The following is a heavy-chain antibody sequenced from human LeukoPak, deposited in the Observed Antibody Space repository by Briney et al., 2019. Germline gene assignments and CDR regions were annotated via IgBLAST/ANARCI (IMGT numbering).Heavy chain of an antibody. Sequence: PGGSLRLSCAASGFTFDDYAMHWVRQAPGKGLEWVSGISWNSGSIGYADSVKGRFTISRDNAKNSLYLQMNSLRAEDMALYYCAKGPSSTDFRRYFDLWGRGTLVTVSS. CDR3: AKGPSSTDFRRYFDL. V-gene: IGHV3-9*03. CDR1: GFTFDDYA. CDR2: ISWNSGSI. D-gene: IGHD2-2*01. J-gene: IGHJ2*01.